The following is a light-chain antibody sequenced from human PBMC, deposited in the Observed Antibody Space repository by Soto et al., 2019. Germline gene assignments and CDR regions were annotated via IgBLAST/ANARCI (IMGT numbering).Light chain of an antibody. Sequence: EIVLTQSPGTLSLSPGERATLSCRASQSVSSSYLAWYQQKPGQAPRLLIYGESSRATGIPDRFSGSGSVTVFTLTISRLEPEDFAVYYCQQYGSSPITFGQGTRLEIK. CDR1: QSVSSSY. CDR3: QQYGSSPIT. V-gene: IGKV3-20*01. CDR2: GES. J-gene: IGKJ5*01.